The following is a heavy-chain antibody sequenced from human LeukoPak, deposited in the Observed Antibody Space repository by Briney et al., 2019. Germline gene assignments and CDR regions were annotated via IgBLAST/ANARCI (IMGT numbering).Heavy chain of an antibody. CDR1: GYTFTSYG. D-gene: IGHD3-10*01. Sequence: GASVKVSCKASGYTFTSYGISWVRQAPGQGLEWMGWISAYNGNTNYAQKLQGRVTMTRDTSISTAYMELSRLRSDDTAVYYCASTYGSGPYYFDYWGQGTLVTVSS. V-gene: IGHV1-18*01. CDR3: ASTYGSGPYYFDY. CDR2: ISAYNGNT. J-gene: IGHJ4*02.